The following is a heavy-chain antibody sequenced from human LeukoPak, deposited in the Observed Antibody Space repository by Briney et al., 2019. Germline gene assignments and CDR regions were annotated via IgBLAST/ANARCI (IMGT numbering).Heavy chain of an antibody. V-gene: IGHV4-59*11. CDR2: IYNSGST. CDR3: ARARITMVRGVIITPMDYYYYMDV. D-gene: IGHD3-10*01. J-gene: IGHJ6*03. CDR1: GGSMSGHY. Sequence: SETLSLTCTVSGGSMSGHYWSWIRQPPGKGLEWIGYIYNSGSTNYSPSLRSRITISVDTSKNQFSLKLSSVTAADTAVYYCARARITMVRGVIITPMDYYYYMDVWGKGTTVTISS.